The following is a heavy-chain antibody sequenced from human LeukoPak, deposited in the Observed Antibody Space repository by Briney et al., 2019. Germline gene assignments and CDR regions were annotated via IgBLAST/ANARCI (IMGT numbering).Heavy chain of an antibody. V-gene: IGHV3-23*01. D-gene: IGHD3-16*01. J-gene: IGHJ4*02. Sequence: PGGSLRLSCVASGFTFSNYALTWVRQAPGKGLEWVSSISGSGGSTYYADSVKGRFTISRDNSKNTLYLQMNSLRAEDTAVYYCAKGGRYDPQTYWGQGTLVTVSS. CDR2: ISGSGGST. CDR1: GFTFSNYA. CDR3: AKGGRYDPQTY.